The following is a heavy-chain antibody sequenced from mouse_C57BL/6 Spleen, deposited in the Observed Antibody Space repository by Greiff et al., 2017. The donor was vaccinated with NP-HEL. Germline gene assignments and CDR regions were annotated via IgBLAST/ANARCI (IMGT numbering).Heavy chain of an antibody. CDR2: ISGGGGNT. D-gene: IGHD2-4*01. CDR1: GFTFSSYT. J-gene: IGHJ4*01. CDR3: ARRYDYDGFGAMDY. V-gene: IGHV5-9*01. Sequence: DVKLVESGGGLVKPGGSLKLSCAASGFTFSSYTMSWVRQTPEKRLEWVATISGGGGNTYYPDSVKGRFTISRDNAKNTLYLQMSSLRSEDTALYYCARRYDYDGFGAMDYWGQGTSVTVSS.